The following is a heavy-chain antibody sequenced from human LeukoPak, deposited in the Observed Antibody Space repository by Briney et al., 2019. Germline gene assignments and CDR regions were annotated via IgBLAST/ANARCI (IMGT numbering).Heavy chain of an antibody. J-gene: IGHJ4*02. Sequence: PGGSLRLSCGASGFTLSSYAMTWVRQAPGKGLEWVSGMSGSGDSTYYADSVKGRFTISRDNSKNTPYLQMNSLRAEDTAVYYCAKFPESNGYYYPFDSWGQGTLVTVSS. D-gene: IGHD3-22*01. CDR1: GFTLSSYA. V-gene: IGHV3-23*01. CDR2: MSGSGDST. CDR3: AKFPESNGYYYPFDS.